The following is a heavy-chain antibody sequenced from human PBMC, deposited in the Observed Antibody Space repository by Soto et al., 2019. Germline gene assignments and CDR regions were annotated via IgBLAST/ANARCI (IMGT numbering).Heavy chain of an antibody. CDR1: GYTFTSYA. CDR3: ARDIRIYYYDSSGYSAFYYYYGMDV. Sequence: ASVKVSCKASGYTFTSYAMHWVRQAPGQRLEWMGWINAGNGNTKYSQKFQGRVTITRDTSASTAYMELSSLRSEDTAVYYCARDIRIYYYDSSGYSAFYYYYGMDVWGQGTTVTVSS. D-gene: IGHD3-22*01. J-gene: IGHJ6*02. CDR2: INAGNGNT. V-gene: IGHV1-3*01.